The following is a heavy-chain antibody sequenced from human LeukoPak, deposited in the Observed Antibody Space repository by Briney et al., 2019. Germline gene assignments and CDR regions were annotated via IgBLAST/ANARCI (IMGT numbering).Heavy chain of an antibody. V-gene: IGHV3-33*01. J-gene: IGHJ4*02. CDR3: ARDYYYDSSGYWDYYFDY. Sequence: QPGRSLRLSWAASGFTFSRFGMHWVRQAPGKGLEWVAVIWYDGSNKYYADSVKGRFTISRDNSKNTLYLEMNSLRAEDTAVYYCARDYYYDSSGYWDYYFDYWGQGTLVSVSS. CDR1: GFTFSRFG. D-gene: IGHD3-22*01. CDR2: IWYDGSNK.